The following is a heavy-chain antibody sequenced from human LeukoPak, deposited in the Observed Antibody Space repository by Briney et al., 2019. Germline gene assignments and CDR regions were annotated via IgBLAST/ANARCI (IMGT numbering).Heavy chain of an antibody. J-gene: IGHJ5*02. V-gene: IGHV4-34*01. D-gene: IGHD6-19*01. CDR2: INHSGST. CDR1: GGSFGGYY. Sequence: SETLSLTCAVYGGSFGGYYWSWIRQPPGKGLEWIGEINHSGSTNYNPSLKSRVTISVDTSKNQFSLKLSSVTAADTAVYYCARGGYLSYSSGRRWFDPWGQGTLVTVSS. CDR3: ARGGYLSYSSGRRWFDP.